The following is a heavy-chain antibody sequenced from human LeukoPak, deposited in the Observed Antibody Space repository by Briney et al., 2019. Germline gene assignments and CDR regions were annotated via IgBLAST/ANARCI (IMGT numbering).Heavy chain of an antibody. V-gene: IGHV1-2*02. CDR3: ARVSRFYYDSSGDFDY. J-gene: IGHJ4*02. D-gene: IGHD3-22*01. CDR1: GYAFTDYY. CDR2: ITPNSGAT. Sequence: AASVKVSCKASGYAFTDYYMHWVRQAPGQGLEWMGWITPNSGATKYAQKFRGRVSMTRDTSINTAYMELSRLRSDDTAIYYCARVSRFYYDSSGDFDYRGQGTLVTVSS.